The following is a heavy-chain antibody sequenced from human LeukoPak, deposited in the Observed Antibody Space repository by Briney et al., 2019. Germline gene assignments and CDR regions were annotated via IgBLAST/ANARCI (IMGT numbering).Heavy chain of an antibody. CDR2: ISWNSGSI. J-gene: IGHJ4*02. D-gene: IGHD6-13*01. CDR1: GFTFDDYA. CDR3: ATATVRYSRAFDY. Sequence: RSGGSLRLSCAASGFTFDDYAMHWVRQAPGKGLEWVSGISWNSGSIGYADSGKGRFTISRDNAKNSLYLQMNSLRAEDTALYYCATATVRYSRAFDYWGQGTLVTVSS. V-gene: IGHV3-9*01.